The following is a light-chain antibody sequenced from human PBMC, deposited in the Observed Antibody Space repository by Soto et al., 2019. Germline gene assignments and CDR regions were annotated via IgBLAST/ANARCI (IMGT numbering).Light chain of an antibody. CDR3: QQYKNWPPQYT. CDR1: QSVSSN. V-gene: IGKV3-15*01. CDR2: GSS. Sequence: EIVMTQSPATLSVSPGERATLSCRASQSVSSNLAWYQQKPGQAPRLLIYGSSTRATGIPARFSGSGSGTEVTLTISTLQSEDFVVYYCQQYKNWPPQYTFGQGTKLEIK. J-gene: IGKJ2*01.